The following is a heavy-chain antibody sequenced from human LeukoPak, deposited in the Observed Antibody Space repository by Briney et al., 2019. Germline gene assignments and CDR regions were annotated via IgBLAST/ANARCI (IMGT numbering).Heavy chain of an antibody. J-gene: IGHJ4*02. Sequence: ASVKVSCKVSGYTLTELSMHWVRQAPGKGLEGMGGFDPEDGETIYAQKFQGRVTMTEDTSTDTAYMELRSLRSDDTAVYYCARDRIVGATDFDYWGQGTLVTVSS. CDR1: GYTLTELS. D-gene: IGHD1-26*01. CDR3: ARDRIVGATDFDY. V-gene: IGHV1-24*01. CDR2: FDPEDGET.